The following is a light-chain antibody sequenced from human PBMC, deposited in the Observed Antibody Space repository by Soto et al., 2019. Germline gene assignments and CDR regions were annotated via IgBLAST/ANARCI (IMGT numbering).Light chain of an antibody. V-gene: IGLV3-1*01. J-gene: IGLJ2*01. CDR3: QAWGSRTVV. CDR1: KLGHKY. CDR2: QDS. Sequence: SYELTQPPSVSVSPGQTATITCSGDKLGHKYACWYQQKPGQSPVLVIYQDSKRPSGIPERFSGSNSGNTATLTISGTQAMDEADYYCQAWGSRTVVFGGGTKLTVL.